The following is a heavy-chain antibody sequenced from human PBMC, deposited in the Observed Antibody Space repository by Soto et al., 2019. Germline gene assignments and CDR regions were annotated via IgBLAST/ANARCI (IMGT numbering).Heavy chain of an antibody. CDR1: GGSVSSVKYF. J-gene: IGHJ4*02. Sequence: SETLSLTCNVSGGSVSSVKYFWSWIRQPPGKGLEWIAYIYNNGNTNYNPSLKSRATISVDTSKNRCSLKLTSVTAADSAVYFCARTVMPVGNLAAFDHWGQGVLVTVSS. CDR3: ARTVMPVGNLAAFDH. V-gene: IGHV4-61*01. CDR2: IYNNGNT. D-gene: IGHD7-27*01.